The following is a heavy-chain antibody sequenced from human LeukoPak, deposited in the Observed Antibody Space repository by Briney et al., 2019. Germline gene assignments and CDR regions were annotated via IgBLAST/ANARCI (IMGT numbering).Heavy chain of an antibody. CDR2: FSVSSGRT. D-gene: IGHD2-15*01. Sequence: GGSLRLSCAASGFTFSTSSMSWVRQAPGRGLEWVSLFSVSSGRTYYADSVKGRFTISRDNSKNTLYLHMNSLRAEDTAIYYCAKRYCSGGSCYHRYFDYWGQGTLVTVSS. J-gene: IGHJ4*02. CDR1: GFTFSTSS. V-gene: IGHV3-23*01. CDR3: AKRYCSGGSCYHRYFDY.